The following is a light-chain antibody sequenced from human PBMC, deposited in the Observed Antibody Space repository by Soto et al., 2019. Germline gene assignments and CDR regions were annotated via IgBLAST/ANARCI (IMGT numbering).Light chain of an antibody. Sequence: EIVLTQSPGTLSLSPGERATLSCRASQSVSGNYLAWYQQKPRQSPRLLIYGSSDRATGIPDRFRGSGSATDFTLTITRVEPEDCAVYYGQQDGSSPPYTFGQGTKLEIK. J-gene: IGKJ2*01. V-gene: IGKV3-20*01. CDR1: QSVSGNY. CDR3: QQDGSSPPYT. CDR2: GSS.